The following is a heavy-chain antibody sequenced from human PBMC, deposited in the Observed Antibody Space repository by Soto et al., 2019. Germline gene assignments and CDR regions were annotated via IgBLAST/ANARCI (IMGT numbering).Heavy chain of an antibody. J-gene: IGHJ3*02. CDR2: ISGSGGST. D-gene: IGHD6-6*01. Sequence: ETLSLTCAVYGGSFSGYYWSWIRQPPGKGLEWVSAISGSGGSTYYADSVKGRFTISRDNSKNTLYLQMNSLRAEDTAVYYCAKPPSIAARGGAFDIWGQGTMVTVSS. CDR3: AKPPSIAARGGAFDI. V-gene: IGHV3-23*01. CDR1: GGSFSGYY.